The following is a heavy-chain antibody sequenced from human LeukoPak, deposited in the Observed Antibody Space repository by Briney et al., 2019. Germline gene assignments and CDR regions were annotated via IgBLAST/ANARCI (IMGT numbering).Heavy chain of an antibody. J-gene: IGHJ3*02. D-gene: IGHD3-22*01. V-gene: IGHV1-69*13. CDR3: ASARDDSSGYHALGFDAFDI. CDR2: IIPICGTA. CDR1: GGTFSSYA. Sequence: SVKVSCKASGGTFSSYAISWVRQAPGKGLDWMGGIIPICGTANHAQKFQGRVTITADESTSTAYMELRSLRSEDTAVYYCASARDDSSGYHALGFDAFDIWGQGTMVTVSS.